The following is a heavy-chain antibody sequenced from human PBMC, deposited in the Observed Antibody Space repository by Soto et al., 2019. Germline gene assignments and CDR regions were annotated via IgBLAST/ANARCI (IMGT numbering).Heavy chain of an antibody. CDR3: ARDPYYYDSGGYQGY. CDR1: GFTFSSYW. CDR2: IKQDGSEK. J-gene: IGHJ4*02. V-gene: IGHV3-7*01. Sequence: PGGSLRLSCAASGFTFSSYWMSWVRQAPGKGLEWVANIKQDGSEKYYVDSVKGRFTISRDNAKNSLYLQMDSLRAEDTAVYYCARDPYYYDSGGYQGYWGQGTLVTVSS. D-gene: IGHD3-22*01.